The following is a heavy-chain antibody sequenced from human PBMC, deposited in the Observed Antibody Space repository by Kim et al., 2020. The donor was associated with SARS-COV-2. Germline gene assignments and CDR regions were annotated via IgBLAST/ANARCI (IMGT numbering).Heavy chain of an antibody. Sequence: ASVKVSCKASGYTFTSYYMHWVRQAPGQGLEWMGIINPSGGSTSYAQKFQGRVTMTRDTSTSTVYMELSSLRSEDTAVYYCARGGEIVVVVAATGASGYWGQGTLVTVSS. CDR1: GYTFTSYY. CDR2: INPSGGST. J-gene: IGHJ4*02. V-gene: IGHV1-46*01. CDR3: ARGGEIVVVVAATGASGY. D-gene: IGHD2-15*01.